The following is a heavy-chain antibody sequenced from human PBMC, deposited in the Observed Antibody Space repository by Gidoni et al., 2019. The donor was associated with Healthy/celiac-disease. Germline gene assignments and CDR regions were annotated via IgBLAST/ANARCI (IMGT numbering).Heavy chain of an antibody. J-gene: IGHJ5*02. CDR3: ARSSAYLPAS. Sequence: QVQLQQWGAGLLKLSETLSLTCAVYGGSFSGYYWSWIRQPPGKGLEWIGEINHSGSTNYNPSLKSRVTISVDTSKNQFSLKLSSVTAADTAVYYCARSSAYLPASWGQGTLVTVSS. CDR1: GGSFSGYY. CDR2: INHSGST. D-gene: IGHD3-3*01. V-gene: IGHV4-34*01.